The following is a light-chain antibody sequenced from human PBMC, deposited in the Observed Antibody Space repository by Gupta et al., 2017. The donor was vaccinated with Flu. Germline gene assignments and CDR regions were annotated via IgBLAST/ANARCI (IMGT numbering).Light chain of an antibody. CDR2: KVS. J-gene: IGKJ2*01. CDR3: MQGAHWPPDT. Sequence: DVVLTQSPLSLPVTLGQPASISCRSGQSLVCTDGNTYLNWFQQRPGQSPRRLIYKVSNRDSGVPDRLSGSGSGTDFTLKISRVEADDIGIYYCMQGAHWPPDTFGQGTKLEIK. CDR1: QSLVCTDGNTY. V-gene: IGKV2-30*01.